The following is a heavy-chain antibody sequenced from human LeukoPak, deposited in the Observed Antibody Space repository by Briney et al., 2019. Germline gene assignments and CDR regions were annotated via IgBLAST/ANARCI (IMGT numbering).Heavy chain of an antibody. Sequence: GGSLRLSCAASGFTFSGYWMSWVRQAPGKGLEWVANIKQDGSEKYYVDSVKGRFTISRDNAKNSLYLQMNSLRAEDTAVYYCARAAAYGMDVWGQGTTVTVSS. V-gene: IGHV3-7*01. J-gene: IGHJ6*02. CDR1: GFTFSGYW. CDR2: IKQDGSEK. D-gene: IGHD2-15*01. CDR3: ARAAAYGMDV.